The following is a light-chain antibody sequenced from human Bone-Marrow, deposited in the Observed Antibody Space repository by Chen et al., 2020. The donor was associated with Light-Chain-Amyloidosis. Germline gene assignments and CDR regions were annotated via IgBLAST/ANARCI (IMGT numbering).Light chain of an antibody. CDR3: QQYGTSPLT. V-gene: IGKV3-20*01. J-gene: IGKJ4*01. Sequence: EIVLTQSPGTLSLSPGEGANLSCRASQTISSNYLTWYQQKFGLAPRLLIYGSSSRATGIPDRFTGSGSGTDFTLTINRLSPEDFAMYYCQQYGTSPLTFGGGTKVEIK. CDR2: GSS. CDR1: QTISSNY.